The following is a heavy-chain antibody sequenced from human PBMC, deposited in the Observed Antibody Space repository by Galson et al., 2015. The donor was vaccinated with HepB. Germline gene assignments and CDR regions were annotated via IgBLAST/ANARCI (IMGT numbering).Heavy chain of an antibody. CDR3: ARTLHRLDYGGNLDI. Sequence: SLRLSCAASGFTFSSYAMHWVRQAPGKGLEWVAVISYDGSNKYYADSVKGRFTISRDNSKNTLYLQMNSLRAEDTAVYYCARTLHRLDYGGNLDIWGQGTMVTVSS. CDR2: ISYDGSNK. J-gene: IGHJ3*02. CDR1: GFTFSSYA. V-gene: IGHV3-30*04. D-gene: IGHD4-23*01.